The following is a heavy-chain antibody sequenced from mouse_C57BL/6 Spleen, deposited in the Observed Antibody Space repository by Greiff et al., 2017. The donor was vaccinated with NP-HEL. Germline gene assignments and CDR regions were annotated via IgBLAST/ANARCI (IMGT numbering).Heavy chain of an antibody. D-gene: IGHD1-1*01. CDR2: IYPGDGDT. Sequence: VQLQESGPELVKPGASVKISCKASGYAFSSSWMNWVKQRPGKGLEWIGRIYPGDGDTNYNGKFKGKATLTADKSSSTAYMQLSSLTSEDAAVYFWARDYARRDTVFDYWGQGTTLTVSS. CDR3: ARDYARRDTVFDY. V-gene: IGHV1-82*01. CDR1: GYAFSSSW. J-gene: IGHJ2*01.